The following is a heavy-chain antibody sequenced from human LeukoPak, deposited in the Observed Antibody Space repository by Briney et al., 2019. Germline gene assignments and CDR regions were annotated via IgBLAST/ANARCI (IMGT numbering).Heavy chain of an antibody. Sequence: GGSLRLSCAVSGFTFSSYAMSWVRQAPGKGLEWVSGISGSGGSTNYADSVRGRFTISRDNSKNTLYLQMSSLRAEDTAVYYCAKGRSGSYLDAFDIWGQGTMVTVSS. CDR2: ISGSGGST. J-gene: IGHJ3*02. D-gene: IGHD1-26*01. CDR3: AKGRSGSYLDAFDI. CDR1: GFTFSSYA. V-gene: IGHV3-23*01.